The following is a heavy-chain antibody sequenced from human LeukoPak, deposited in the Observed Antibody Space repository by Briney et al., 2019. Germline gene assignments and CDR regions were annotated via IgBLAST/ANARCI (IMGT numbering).Heavy chain of an antibody. CDR2: ISSSSSTI. J-gene: IGHJ4*02. CDR3: AKDWGESNVFDY. D-gene: IGHD3-10*01. Sequence: GGSLRLSCAASGFTFSSYSMNWVRQAPGKGLEWVSYISSSSSTIYYADSVKGRFTISRDNSKNTLYLQMNSLRAEDTAVYYCAKDWGESNVFDYWGQGTLVTVSS. CDR1: GFTFSSYS. V-gene: IGHV3-48*01.